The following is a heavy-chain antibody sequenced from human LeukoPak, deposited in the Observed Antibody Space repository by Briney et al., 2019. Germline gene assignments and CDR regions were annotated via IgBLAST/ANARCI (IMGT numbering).Heavy chain of an antibody. D-gene: IGHD2/OR15-2a*01. Sequence: SETLSLTCSVPGGSIGNYYWNWLRQPAGKGLEWIGRIYASGSTNYNPSLKSRVTISLDKSKNHFSLNLKSVTAADTAFYYCARDFYGDDGHHPFDYWGQGIQVTVSS. J-gene: IGHJ4*02. CDR2: IYASGST. V-gene: IGHV4-4*07. CDR1: GGSIGNYY. CDR3: ARDFYGDDGHHPFDY.